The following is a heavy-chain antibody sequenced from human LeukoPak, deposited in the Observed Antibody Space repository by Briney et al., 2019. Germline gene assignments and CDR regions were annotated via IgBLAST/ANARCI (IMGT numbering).Heavy chain of an antibody. CDR2: INPNSGGT. CDR3: AREGVRIAASGSEDYFDY. V-gene: IGHV1-2*02. CDR1: GYTFTGYY. Sequence: ASVKVSCKASGYTFTGYYMHWVRQAPGQGLEWMGWINPNSGGTNYAQKFQGRVTMTRDTSISTAYMELSRLRSDDTAVYYCAREGVRIAASGSEDYFDYWGQGTLVTVSS. D-gene: IGHD6-13*01. J-gene: IGHJ4*02.